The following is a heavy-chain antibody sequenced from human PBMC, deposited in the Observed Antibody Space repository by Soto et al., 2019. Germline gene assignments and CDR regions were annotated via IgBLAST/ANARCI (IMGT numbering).Heavy chain of an antibody. CDR2: INVGSGNT. D-gene: IGHD3-10*01. CDR3: ARVPPWGDSGSFYIQHYDS. CDR1: GNSFVTYA. J-gene: IGHJ4*02. V-gene: IGHV1-3*01. Sequence: GASVKGSCKSSGNSFVTYAIHWVRQAPGQRLQWMGWINVGSGNTKYAQDFQGRVTFTRDTAATTTFMELSSLRSEDAAVYYCARVPPWGDSGSFYIQHYDSWGQGTLVTVSS.